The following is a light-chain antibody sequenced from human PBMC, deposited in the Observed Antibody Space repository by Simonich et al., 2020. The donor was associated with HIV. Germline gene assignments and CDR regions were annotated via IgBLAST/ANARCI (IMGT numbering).Light chain of an antibody. CDR3: QQYNSWPRT. CDR1: QSLSGK. CDR2: GAS. Sequence: IVMTQSPATLSVSPGERATLSCRASQSLSGKLAWYQQKRGQVPRLLIYGASTMATGIPARFSGSGSGTEFTLTINRMQSEDFAVYYCQQYNSWPRTFGLGTKVEMK. J-gene: IGKJ1*01. V-gene: IGKV3-15*01.